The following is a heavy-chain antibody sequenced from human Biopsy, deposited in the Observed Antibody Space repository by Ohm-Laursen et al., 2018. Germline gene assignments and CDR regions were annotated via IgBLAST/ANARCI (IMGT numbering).Heavy chain of an antibody. CDR1: RFTFEDYA. Sequence: SLRLPCAASRFTFEDYAMHWVRLTPGKGLEWVLGIDWNRGSIAYGDSVKGRFTISRDNGKNFLYLQMSSLRVEDTALYFCAKDKGAHINYGDLYYFDSWGPGTMVTVSA. J-gene: IGHJ4*02. CDR3: AKDKGAHINYGDLYYFDS. CDR2: IDWNRGSI. V-gene: IGHV3-9*01. D-gene: IGHD3-10*01.